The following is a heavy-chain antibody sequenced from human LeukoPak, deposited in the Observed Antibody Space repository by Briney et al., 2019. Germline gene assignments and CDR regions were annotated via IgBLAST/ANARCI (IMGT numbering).Heavy chain of an antibody. D-gene: IGHD2-15*01. CDR3: ARQLGYCSAGTCYFDS. V-gene: IGHV3-23*05. CDR1: GFTFNSYA. Sequence: PGGSLRLSCAASGFTFNSYAMAWVRQAPGKGLEWVSSLASGRLPSYADSLEGRLTMSSDNAKNTLYLQMDNLRAEDTAIYYCARQLGYCSAGTCYFDSWGLGTQVAVSS. CDR2: LASGRLP. J-gene: IGHJ4*02.